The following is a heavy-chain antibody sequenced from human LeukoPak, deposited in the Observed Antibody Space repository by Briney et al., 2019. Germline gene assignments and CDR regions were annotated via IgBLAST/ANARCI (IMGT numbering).Heavy chain of an antibody. CDR3: AKDHRYYDFWSGYYNKGEFDY. D-gene: IGHD3-3*01. J-gene: IGHJ4*02. CDR1: GFTFSSYG. CDR2: ISYDGSNK. V-gene: IGHV3-30*18. Sequence: PGRSLRLSCAASGFTFSSYGMHWVRQAPGKGLEWVAVISYDGSNKYYADSVKGRFTISRDNSKNTLYLQMNSLRAEDTAVYYCAKDHRYYDFWSGYYNKGEFDYWAREPWSPSPQ.